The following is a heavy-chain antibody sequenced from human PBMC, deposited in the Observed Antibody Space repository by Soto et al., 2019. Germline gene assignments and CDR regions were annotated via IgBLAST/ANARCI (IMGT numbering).Heavy chain of an antibody. D-gene: IGHD2-2*02. J-gene: IGHJ4*02. CDR2: INSDGSST. CDR1: GFTFSSYW. CDR3: AKEAEENEQVPIPGDN. V-gene: IGHV3-74*01. Sequence: GGSLRLSCAASGFTFSSYWMHWVRQAPGKGLVWVSRINSDGSSTSYADSVTGGFTISRDNAKNMLYLQMDNLRVEDTAVYYCAKEAEENEQVPIPGDNWGQGTLVTVSS.